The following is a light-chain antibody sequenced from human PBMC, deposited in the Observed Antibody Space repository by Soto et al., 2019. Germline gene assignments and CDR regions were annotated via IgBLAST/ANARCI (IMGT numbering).Light chain of an antibody. CDR2: EVS. J-gene: IGLJ2*01. CDR1: SSDVGGYNY. Sequence: QSALTQPPSASGSPGQSVTISCTGTSSDVGGYNYVSWYQQHPGKAPKLMIYEVSKRPSGVPDRLSGSKSGNTASLTVSGLQAEDEAAYYRSSYAGSNNLVFGGGTKLTVL. CDR3: SSYAGSNNLV. V-gene: IGLV2-8*01.